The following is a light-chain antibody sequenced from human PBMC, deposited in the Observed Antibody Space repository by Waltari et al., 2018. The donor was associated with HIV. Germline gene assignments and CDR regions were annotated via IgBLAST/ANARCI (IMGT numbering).Light chain of an antibody. CDR1: SSNIRAGLD. Sequence: QSVLTQPPSVPVAPGQRVTISCTGSSSNIRAGLDVLPFQLLPGTAPKLLIYGNSNRPSGVPDRFSGSKSGTSASLAITGLQAEDEADYYCQSYDSSLSGYVVFGGGTKLSVL. CDR2: GNS. CDR3: QSYDSSLSGYVV. V-gene: IGLV1-40*01. J-gene: IGLJ2*01.